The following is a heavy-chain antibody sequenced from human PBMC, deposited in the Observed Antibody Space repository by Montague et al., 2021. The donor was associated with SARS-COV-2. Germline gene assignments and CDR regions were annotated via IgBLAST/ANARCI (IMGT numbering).Heavy chain of an antibody. CDR3: ARVGRGSSWYEVAFDI. CDR1: GGSISRYS. Sequence: SETLSLTCTVSGGSISRYSWTWIRQPPGKGLEWIGYIYNSGSTNYNPSLTSRVTIPVDTSKNQFSLKLSSVAAADTAVYYCARVGRGSSWYEVAFDIWGQGTVVTVSS. D-gene: IGHD6-13*01. J-gene: IGHJ3*02. CDR2: IYNSGST. V-gene: IGHV4-59*01.